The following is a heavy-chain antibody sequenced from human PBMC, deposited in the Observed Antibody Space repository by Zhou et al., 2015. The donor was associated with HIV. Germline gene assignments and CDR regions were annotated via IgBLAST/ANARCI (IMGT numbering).Heavy chain of an antibody. CDR3: ATCYDSSGCHDAFDI. J-gene: IGHJ3*02. CDR2: ISSSGTAI. Sequence: QVQLVESGGGLVKPGGSLRLSCAASGFTFSDYFMNWIRQAPGTGPEWVSYISSSGTAIYYADSVKGRFTISRDNAKNSLYLQMNSLRADDTAVYYCATCYDSSGCHDAFDIWGQGTMVTVSS. V-gene: IGHV3-11*04. D-gene: IGHD3-22*01. CDR1: GFTFSDYF.